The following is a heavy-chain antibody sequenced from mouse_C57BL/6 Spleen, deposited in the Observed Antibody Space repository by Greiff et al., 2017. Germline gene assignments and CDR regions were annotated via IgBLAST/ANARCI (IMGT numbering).Heavy chain of an antibody. Sequence: EVKLMESGPGLVKPSQSLSLTCSVTGYSITSGYYWNWIRQFPGNKLEWMGYISYDGSNNYNPSLKNRISITRDTSKNQFFQKLNSVTTEDTATYYCARALYDGPFAYWGQGTLVTVSA. CDR3: ARALYDGPFAY. CDR1: GYSITSGYY. CDR2: ISYDGSN. V-gene: IGHV3-6*01. D-gene: IGHD2-3*01. J-gene: IGHJ3*01.